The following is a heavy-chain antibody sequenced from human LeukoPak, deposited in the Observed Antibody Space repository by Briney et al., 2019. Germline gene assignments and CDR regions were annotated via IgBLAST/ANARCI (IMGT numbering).Heavy chain of an antibody. CDR2: IKSKTDGGTT. D-gene: IGHD1-1*01. CDR1: GFTFSNAW. V-gene: IGHV3-15*01. CDR3: TTDLFQEVEFDY. Sequence: GGSLRLSCAASGFTFSNAWMSWVRQAPGKGLEWVGRIKSKTDGGTTDYAAPVKGRFTISRDDSKNTLYLQMNSLKTEDTAVYYCTTDLFQEVEFDYWGQGTLVTVSS. J-gene: IGHJ4*02.